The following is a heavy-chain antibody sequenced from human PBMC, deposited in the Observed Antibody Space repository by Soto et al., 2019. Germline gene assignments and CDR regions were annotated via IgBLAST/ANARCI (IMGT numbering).Heavy chain of an antibody. Sequence: QTGGSLRLSCAASGFTFSSYWMSWVRQAPGKGQEWVANIKQDGSEKYYVDSVKGRFTISRDNAKNSLYLQMNSLRAEDTAVYYSANAGSGWYGDPVNYWGQGTLVTVSS. CDR2: IKQDGSEK. D-gene: IGHD6-19*01. CDR1: GFTFSSYW. J-gene: IGHJ4*02. V-gene: IGHV3-7*01. CDR3: ANAGSGWYGDPVNY.